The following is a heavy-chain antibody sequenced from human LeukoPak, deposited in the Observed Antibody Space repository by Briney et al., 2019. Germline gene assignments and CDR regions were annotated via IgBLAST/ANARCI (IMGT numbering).Heavy chain of an antibody. V-gene: IGHV6-1*01. J-gene: IGHJ4*02. CDR2: TYYRSKWNN. CDR1: GDSVSGNSAVA. Sequence: SQTLSLTCAISGDSVSGNSAVAWNWLRQSPSRGLEWLGRTYYRSKWNNDYAVSVKSRTTINPDTSKNQFTLHLNSVTPEDTAVYYCARGRNSGFDCWGQGTLVTVSS. D-gene: IGHD2/OR15-2a*01. CDR3: ARGRNSGFDC.